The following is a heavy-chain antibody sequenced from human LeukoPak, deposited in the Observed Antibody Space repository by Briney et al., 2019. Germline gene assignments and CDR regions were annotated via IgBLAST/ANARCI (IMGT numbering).Heavy chain of an antibody. Sequence: SETLSLTCAVYGGSFSGYYWSWIRQPPGKGLEWIGEINHSGSTNYNPSLKSRVTISVDTSKNQFSLKLSPVTAADTAVYYCARDLWLADYWGQGTLVTVSS. J-gene: IGHJ4*02. D-gene: IGHD6-19*01. CDR3: ARDLWLADY. CDR2: INHSGST. CDR1: GGSFSGYY. V-gene: IGHV4-34*01.